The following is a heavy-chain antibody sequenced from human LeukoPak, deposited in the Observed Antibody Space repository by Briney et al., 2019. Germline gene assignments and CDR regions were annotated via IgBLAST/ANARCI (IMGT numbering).Heavy chain of an antibody. V-gene: IGHV3-53*01. J-gene: IGHJ4*02. CDR2: IYSGGST. D-gene: IGHD2-15*01. CDR3: ARGDTGHGGSCCYFDY. CDR1: GFTVSSNY. Sequence: GGSLRPSCAASGFTVSSNYMSWVRQAPGKGLEWVSVIYSGGSTYYADSVKGRFTISRDNSKNTLYLQMNSLRAEDTAVYYCARGDTGHGGSCCYFDYWGQGTLVTVSS.